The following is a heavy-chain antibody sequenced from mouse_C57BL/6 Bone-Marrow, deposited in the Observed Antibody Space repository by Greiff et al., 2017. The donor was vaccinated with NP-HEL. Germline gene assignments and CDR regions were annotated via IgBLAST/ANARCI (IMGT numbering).Heavy chain of an antibody. Sequence: VQLQQSGPELVKPGASVKMSCKASGYTFTDYNMHWVKQSHGKSLEWIGYINPNNGGTSYNQKFKGKATLTVNKSSSTAYMELRRLTSEDSAVYYCARRDYGYDVEGGYAMDYWGQGTSVTVSS. V-gene: IGHV1-22*01. D-gene: IGHD2-2*01. CDR3: ARRDYGYDVEGGYAMDY. J-gene: IGHJ4*01. CDR1: GYTFTDYN. CDR2: INPNNGGT.